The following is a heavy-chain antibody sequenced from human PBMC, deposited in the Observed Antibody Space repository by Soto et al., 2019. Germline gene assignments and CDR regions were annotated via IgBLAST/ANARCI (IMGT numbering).Heavy chain of an antibody. CDR2: INAGNGNT. V-gene: IGHV1-3*05. CDR3: ARGDWWLFDY. CDR1: GYTFTSYP. D-gene: IGHD2-8*02. J-gene: IGHJ4*02. Sequence: QVQLVQSGAEEKKPGASVKVSCKASGYTFTSYPIHWVRQAPGQRLEWMGWINAGNGNTKYSQKFQGRVTITRDTSASTAYMELSSLKSEDTAVYYCARGDWWLFDYWGQGTLVTVSS.